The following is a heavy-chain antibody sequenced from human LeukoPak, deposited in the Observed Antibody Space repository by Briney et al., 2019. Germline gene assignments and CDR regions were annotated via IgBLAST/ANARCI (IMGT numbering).Heavy chain of an antibody. J-gene: IGHJ6*02. Sequence: GASVKVSCNASGHTSTTYAIHWVRQAPAQGLEWMGWINAGNGNIKYSQKLQGRVTITGDTSASTAYMELSSLRSEDTAVYYCARGYCSSTSCYMDVWGQGTTVT. D-gene: IGHD2-2*01. CDR3: ARGYCSSTSCYMDV. CDR1: GHTSTTYA. V-gene: IGHV1-3*01. CDR2: INAGNGNI.